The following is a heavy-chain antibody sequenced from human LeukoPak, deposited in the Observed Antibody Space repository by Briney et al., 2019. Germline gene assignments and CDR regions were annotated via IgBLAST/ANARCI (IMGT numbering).Heavy chain of an antibody. V-gene: IGHV3-23*01. J-gene: IGHJ3*02. Sequence: GGSLRLSCAASGFTFSSYGMSWVRQAPGKGLEWVSAISGSGGSTYYADSVKGRFTISRDNSKNTLYLQMNSLRAEDTAVYYCAKDFTMIVVDPPLAAFDIWGQGTMVTVSS. CDR1: GFTFSSYG. D-gene: IGHD3-22*01. CDR2: ISGSGGST. CDR3: AKDFTMIVVDPPLAAFDI.